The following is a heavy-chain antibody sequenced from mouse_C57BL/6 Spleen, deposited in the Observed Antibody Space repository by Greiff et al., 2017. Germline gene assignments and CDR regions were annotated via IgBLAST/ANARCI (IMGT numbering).Heavy chain of an antibody. V-gene: IGHV1-54*01. CDR1: GYAFTNYL. D-gene: IGHD2-4*01. CDR3: AKDYDDESMWYFDV. Sequence: VQLQQSGAELVRPGTSVKVSCKASGYAFTNYLIEWVKQRPGQGLEWIGVINPGSGGTNSNEKFKGKATLTADNSSSTAYMQRSSRTSEDSAVYFCAKDYDDESMWYFDVWGTGTTVTVSS. J-gene: IGHJ1*03. CDR2: INPGSGGT.